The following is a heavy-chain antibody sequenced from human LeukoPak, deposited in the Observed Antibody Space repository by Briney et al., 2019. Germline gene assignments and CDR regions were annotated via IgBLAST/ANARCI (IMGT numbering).Heavy chain of an antibody. D-gene: IGHD1-14*01. CDR3: ARDAVPYNMPPYYYMDV. V-gene: IGHV3-30*04. CDR2: ISFDGSNK. J-gene: IGHJ6*03. Sequence: PGRSLRLSCAASGFTFSSYAMHWVRQAPGKGLEWVAIISFDGSNKYYVDSVKGRFTISRDNAKNTVYLQMSSLRVEDTAVYYCARDAVPYNMPPYYYMDVWGKGTTVTVSS. CDR1: GFTFSSYA.